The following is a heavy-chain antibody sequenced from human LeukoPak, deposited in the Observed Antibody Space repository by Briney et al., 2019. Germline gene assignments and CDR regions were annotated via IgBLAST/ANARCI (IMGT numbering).Heavy chain of an antibody. CDR1: GVSISPYY. CDR3: ASLSAAVHLGAFDL. V-gene: IGHV4-4*09. Sequence: PSETLSLTCAVSGVSISPYYPAWIRQPPGKGLEWIGYIHTSGSNNQYPSLKSRVTISVDKSKNHFSLRLTSVTAADTAVYYCASLSAAVHLGAFDLWGQGTMVTVSS. J-gene: IGHJ3*01. CDR2: IHTSGSN. D-gene: IGHD3-3*01.